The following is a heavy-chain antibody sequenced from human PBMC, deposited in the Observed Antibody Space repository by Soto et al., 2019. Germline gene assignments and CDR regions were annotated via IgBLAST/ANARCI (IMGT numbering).Heavy chain of an antibody. V-gene: IGHV1-46*01. D-gene: IGHD3-16*01. J-gene: IGHJ6*02. Sequence: GLEWMGRINASGGSTSYAQKFQGRVTMTTDTSTSTAYMELRSLRSDDTAVYSCVRGDNYVTPPPQDVWGQGPTVPVSS. CDR2: INASGGST. CDR3: VRGDNYVTPPPQDV.